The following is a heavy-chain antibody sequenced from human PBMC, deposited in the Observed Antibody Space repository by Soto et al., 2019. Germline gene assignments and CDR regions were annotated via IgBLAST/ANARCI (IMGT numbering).Heavy chain of an antibody. CDR2: IYRTGSP. D-gene: IGHD1-7*01. J-gene: IGHJ4*02. CDR3: ASRDPGTSVDY. Sequence: QVQLQESGPGLVKPSGTLSLTCAVSGGSFTSNNWWTWVRQPPGQGLGWIGEIYRTGSPNYNPSPKSRVTISLDKSENQFSLKVTSLTAADTAVYYCASRDPGTSVDYWGQGTLVTVSS. CDR1: GGSFTSNNW. V-gene: IGHV4-4*02.